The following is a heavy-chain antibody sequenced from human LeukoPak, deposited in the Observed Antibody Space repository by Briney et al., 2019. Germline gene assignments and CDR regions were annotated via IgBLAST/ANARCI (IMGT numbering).Heavy chain of an antibody. CDR2: ISAYNGNT. CDR1: GYTFTSYG. Sequence: ASVKVSCKASGYTFTSYGISWVRQAPGQGLEWMGWISAYNGNTNYAQKFQGRVTITADESTSTAYMELSGLRSEDTAVYYCATGSITIFGVATRFDYWGQGTLVTVSS. CDR3: ATGSITIFGVATRFDY. V-gene: IGHV1-18*01. J-gene: IGHJ4*02. D-gene: IGHD3-3*01.